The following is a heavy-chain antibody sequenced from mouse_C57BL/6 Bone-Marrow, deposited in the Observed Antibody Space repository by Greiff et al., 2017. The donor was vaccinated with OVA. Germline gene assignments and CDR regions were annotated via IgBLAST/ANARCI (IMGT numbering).Heavy chain of an antibody. CDR1: GYTFTSYW. Sequence: VQLQQPGAELVMPGASVKLSCKASGYTFTSYWMHWVKQRPGQGLEWIGEIDPSDSYTNYNQKFKGKSTLTVDKSSSTAYMQLSSLTSEDSAVYYCARLNGDWFAYWGQGTLVTVSA. CDR3: ARLNGDWFAY. D-gene: IGHD1-3*01. V-gene: IGHV1-69*01. J-gene: IGHJ3*01. CDR2: IDPSDSYT.